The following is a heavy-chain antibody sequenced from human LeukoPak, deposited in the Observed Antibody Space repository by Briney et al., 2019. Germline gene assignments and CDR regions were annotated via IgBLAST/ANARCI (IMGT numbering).Heavy chain of an antibody. Sequence: GGSLRLSCAASGFTFSSYGMHWVRQAPGKGLEWVSAISGSGGSTYYADSVKGRFTISRDNSKNTLYLQMSSLRAEDTAVYYCAKDQDKAVAGGYYYGMDVWGQGTTVTVSS. J-gene: IGHJ6*02. CDR3: AKDQDKAVAGGYYYGMDV. V-gene: IGHV3-23*01. D-gene: IGHD6-19*01. CDR1: GFTFSSYG. CDR2: ISGSGGST.